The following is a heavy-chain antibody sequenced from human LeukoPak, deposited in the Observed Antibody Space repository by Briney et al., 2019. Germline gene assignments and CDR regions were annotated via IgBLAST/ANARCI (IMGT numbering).Heavy chain of an antibody. D-gene: IGHD4-17*01. J-gene: IGHJ4*02. CDR1: GYSISSGYY. Sequence: SETLSLTCTVSGYSISSGYYWGWIRQSPGKRLEWIGSIYHSGSTYYNPSLKSRVTISVDTSKNQFSLKLSSVTAADTAVYYCARAGYGDSDFDYWGQGTLVTVSS. V-gene: IGHV4-38-2*02. CDR3: ARAGYGDSDFDY. CDR2: IYHSGST.